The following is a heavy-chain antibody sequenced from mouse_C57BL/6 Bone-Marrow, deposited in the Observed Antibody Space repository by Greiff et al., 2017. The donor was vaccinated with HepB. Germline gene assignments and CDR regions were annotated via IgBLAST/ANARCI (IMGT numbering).Heavy chain of an antibody. CDR3: AGPYYYGSSDDYAMDD. V-gene: IGHV1-26*01. CDR1: GYTFTDYY. D-gene: IGHD1-1*01. CDR2: INPNNGGT. J-gene: IGHJ4*01. Sequence: EVQLQQSGPELVKPGASVKISCKASGYTFTDYYMNWVKQSPGKSLEWIGDINPNNGGTSYNQKFKGKATLTVDKSSSTAYMEHRSLTSEDSAVYYCAGPYYYGSSDDYAMDDWGQGTSVTVSS.